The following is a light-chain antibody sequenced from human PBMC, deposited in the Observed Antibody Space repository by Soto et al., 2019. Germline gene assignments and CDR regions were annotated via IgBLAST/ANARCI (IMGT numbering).Light chain of an antibody. V-gene: IGKV3-11*01. J-gene: IGKJ5*01. CDR2: DAS. CDR3: QHYNNWPLT. Sequence: EIVLTQSPSTLSLSPGERATLSCRASHSVGTFLAWYQQKPGQAPRLLIYDASDTATGIPARFSGSGSGTEFTLTISSLQSEDFAFYYCQHYNNWPLTFGQGTRLEIK. CDR1: HSVGTF.